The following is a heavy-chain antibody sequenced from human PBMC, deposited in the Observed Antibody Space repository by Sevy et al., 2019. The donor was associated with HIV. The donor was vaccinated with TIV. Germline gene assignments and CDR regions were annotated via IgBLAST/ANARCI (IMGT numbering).Heavy chain of an antibody. D-gene: IGHD3-22*01. CDR2: SYYTGST. J-gene: IGHJ4*02. Sequence: SETLSLTCNVSGGSISRSSYYWGWIRQAPGTGLEWIGSSYYTGSTYYNPSLESRVTISVDTSRNQFSLKLTSLTATDTAVYYCARHPATYDSRGYYHQYFFDYWGQGIRVTVSS. V-gene: IGHV4-39*01. CDR3: ARHPATYDSRGYYHQYFFDY. CDR1: GGSISRSSYY.